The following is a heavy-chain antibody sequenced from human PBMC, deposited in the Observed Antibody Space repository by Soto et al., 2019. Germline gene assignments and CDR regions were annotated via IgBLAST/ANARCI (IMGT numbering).Heavy chain of an antibody. CDR3: ARLVVVVAATYYYYYMDV. CDR2: ISAYNGNT. Sequence: GASVKVSCKASGYTFTSYGISWVRQAPGQGLEWMGWISAYNGNTNYAQKIQGRVTMTTDTSTSTAYMELRSLRSDDTAVFYCARLVVVVAATYYYYYMDVWGKGTTVTVSS. D-gene: IGHD2-15*01. J-gene: IGHJ6*03. CDR1: GYTFTSYG. V-gene: IGHV1-18*01.